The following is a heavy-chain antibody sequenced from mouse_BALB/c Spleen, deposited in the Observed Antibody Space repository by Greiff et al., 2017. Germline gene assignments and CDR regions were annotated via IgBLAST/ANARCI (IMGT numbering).Heavy chain of an antibody. V-gene: IGHV1-80*01. J-gene: IGHJ2*01. Sequence: QVQLQQSGAELVRPGSSVKISCKASGYAFSSYWMNWVKQRPGQGLEWIGQIYPGDGDTNYNGKFKGKATLTADKSSSTAYMQLSSLTSEDSAVYFCARGALLVFDYWGQGTTLTVSS. CDR3: ARGALLVFDY. CDR2: IYPGDGDT. D-gene: IGHD1-2*01. CDR1: GYAFSSYW.